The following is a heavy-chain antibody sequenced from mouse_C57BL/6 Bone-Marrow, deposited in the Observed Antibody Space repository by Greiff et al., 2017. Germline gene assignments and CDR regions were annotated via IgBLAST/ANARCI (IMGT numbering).Heavy chain of an antibody. CDR2: ISDGGSYT. D-gene: IGHD2-2*01. CDR3: ARENGYYFDV. V-gene: IGHV5-4*01. J-gene: IGHJ1*03. Sequence: EVQRVESGGGLVKPGGSLKLSCAASGFTFSSYAMSWVRQTPEKRLEWVATISDGGSYTYYPDNVKGRFTISRDNAKNNLYLQMSHLKSEDTAMYYCARENGYYFDVWGTGTTVTVSS. CDR1: GFTFSSYA.